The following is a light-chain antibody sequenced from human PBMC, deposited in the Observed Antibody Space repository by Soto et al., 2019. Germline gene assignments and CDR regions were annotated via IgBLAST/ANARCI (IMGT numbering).Light chain of an antibody. CDR3: QHHNDWVKT. CDR1: QSISSN. CDR2: AAS. J-gene: IGKJ2*01. Sequence: EIVMTQSPATLSVSPGERATLSCRASQSISSNLAWYQQKPGQAPRLLIYAASTRAAGIPARFSGSGSGTEFTLTISSLQSEDFAVYYCQHHNDWVKTFGQGTKLEIK. V-gene: IGKV3-15*01.